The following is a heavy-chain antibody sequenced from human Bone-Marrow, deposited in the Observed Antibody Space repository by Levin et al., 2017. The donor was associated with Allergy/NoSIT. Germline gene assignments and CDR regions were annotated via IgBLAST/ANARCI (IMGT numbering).Heavy chain of an antibody. V-gene: IGHV4-39*07. D-gene: IGHD3-10*01. CDR1: GGSISSSSYY. Sequence: SETLSLTCTVSGGSISSSSYYWGWIRQPPGKGLEWIGSIYYSGSTYYNPSLKSRVTISVDTSKNQFSLKLSSVPAADTAVYYCARVAMVRGVINYFDYWGQGTLVTVSS. CDR3: ARVAMVRGVINYFDY. CDR2: IYYSGST. J-gene: IGHJ4*02.